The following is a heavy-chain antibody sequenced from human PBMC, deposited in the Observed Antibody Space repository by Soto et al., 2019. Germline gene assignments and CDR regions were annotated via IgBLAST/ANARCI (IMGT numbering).Heavy chain of an antibody. CDR3: ASGYYAPFFDF. V-gene: IGHV1-18*04. J-gene: IGHJ4*02. CDR2: ISAKNGNT. Sequence: QVHLVQSGGEVKKPGASVIVSCKTSGYNLSTSTINWVRQAPGHGLEWIGWISAKNGNTDYPRKFQGRVTVTMDTSTTTSYMEVRKIRSDDTAVYYCASGYYAPFFDFWGQGTLVTVSA. D-gene: IGHD3-3*01. CDR1: GYNLSTST.